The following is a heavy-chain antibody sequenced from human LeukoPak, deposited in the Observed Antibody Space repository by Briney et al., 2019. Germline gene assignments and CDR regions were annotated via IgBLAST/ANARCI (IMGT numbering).Heavy chain of an antibody. V-gene: IGHV1-46*01. CDR1: GYTFTSYY. CDR2: INPSGGST. Sequence: WASVKVSCKASGYTFTSYYMHWVRQAPGQGLEWMGIINPSGGSTSYAQKFQGRVTMTRDTSTSTVYMELSSLRSEDTAVYYRARASDLRYRSGGSCYRFDYWGQGTLVTVSS. CDR3: ARASDLRYRSGGSCYRFDY. D-gene: IGHD2-15*01. J-gene: IGHJ4*02.